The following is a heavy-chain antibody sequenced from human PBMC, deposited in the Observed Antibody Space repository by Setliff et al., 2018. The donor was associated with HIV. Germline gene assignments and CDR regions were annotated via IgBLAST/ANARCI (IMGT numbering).Heavy chain of an antibody. V-gene: IGHV4-39*01. CDR1: GDSIGTGTHY. Sequence: PSETLSLTCNVSGDSIGTGTHYWGWIRQPPGKGLEWIGSIYYSGSTYYNPSLKSRVTISVDTSKNQSSLKLSSVTAADTAVYYCARLNGSGSPWGQGTLVTVSS. D-gene: IGHD3-10*01. CDR3: ARLNGSGSP. CDR2: IYYSGST. J-gene: IGHJ5*02.